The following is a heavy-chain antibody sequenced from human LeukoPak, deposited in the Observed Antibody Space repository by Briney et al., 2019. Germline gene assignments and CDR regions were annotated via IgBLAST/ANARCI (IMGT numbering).Heavy chain of an antibody. CDR3: ARDPGYDTSGYYYGYFDY. J-gene: IGHJ4*02. CDR1: GYTFTSSY. CDR2: TNPSGGNT. Sequence: ASVKVSCKASGYTFTSSYMHWVRQAPGQGLEWMGITNPSGGNTTYAQKFQGRVTMTRDMSTSTVYTELSSLRSEDTAVYYCARDPGYDTSGYYYGYFDYWGLGTLVTVSS. V-gene: IGHV1-46*01. D-gene: IGHD3-22*01.